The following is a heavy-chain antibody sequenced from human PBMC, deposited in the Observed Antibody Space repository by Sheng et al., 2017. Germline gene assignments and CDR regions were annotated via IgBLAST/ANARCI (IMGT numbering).Heavy chain of an antibody. D-gene: IGHD2-2*01. V-gene: IGHV1-18*01. CDR1: GYTFRSYA. Sequence: QVQLVQSGAEVKKPGASVKVSCTASGYTFRSYAINWVRQAPGQGLEWVGRIRANNRNTNSAHNLQDRVTLTTDTSTSTAYMELRSLRSDDTAVYYCARVIGPITSPYYYYYMDVWSKGTTVTVSS. CDR3: ARVIGPITSPYYYYYMDV. J-gene: IGHJ6*03. CDR2: IRANNRNT.